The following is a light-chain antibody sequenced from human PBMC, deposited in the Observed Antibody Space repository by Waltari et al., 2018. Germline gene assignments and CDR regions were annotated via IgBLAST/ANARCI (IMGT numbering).Light chain of an antibody. CDR3: ASWDDSLSALV. J-gene: IGLJ3*02. CDR2: RDD. V-gene: IGLV1-47*01. Sequence: SVLTQAPSASETPGQRITISCSGSSSNIGSNYVSWYQHLPGAAPKLLIGRDDHRPSGVPDRFSGSKSGTSASLAISGLRSEDEADYYCASWDDSLSALVFGGGTKLTVL. CDR1: SSNIGSNY.